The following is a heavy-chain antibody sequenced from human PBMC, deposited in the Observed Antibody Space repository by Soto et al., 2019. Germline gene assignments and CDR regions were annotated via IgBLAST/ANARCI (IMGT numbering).Heavy chain of an antibody. CDR2: IIPIFGTA. D-gene: IGHD6-19*01. J-gene: IGHJ4*02. V-gene: IGHV1-69*13. Sequence: PSVKVSCKACGGGFSSYAISWVRQAPGQGLEWMGGIIPIFGTANYAQKFQGRVTITADESTSTAYMELSSLRSEDTAVYYCARDLGSGWYNYWGQGTLVTVSS. CDR3: ARDLGSGWYNY. CDR1: GGGFSSYA.